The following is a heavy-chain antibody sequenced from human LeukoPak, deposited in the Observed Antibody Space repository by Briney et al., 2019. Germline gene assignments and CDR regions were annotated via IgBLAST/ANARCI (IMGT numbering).Heavy chain of an antibody. D-gene: IGHD3-16*01. Sequence: PGGSLGLSCAASKFTFSSYWMSWVRQAPGKGLEWVAYMNQLGNEKNYLDSVKGRFTISRDNARNSLYLQMTSLRAEDTAVYYCAGGTYYYEFWGQGTLVTVSS. J-gene: IGHJ4*02. CDR3: AGGTYYYEF. V-gene: IGHV3-7*04. CDR1: KFTFSSYW. CDR2: MNQLGNEK.